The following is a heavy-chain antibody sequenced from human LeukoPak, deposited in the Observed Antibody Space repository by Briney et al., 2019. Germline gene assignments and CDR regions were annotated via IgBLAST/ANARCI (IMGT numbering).Heavy chain of an antibody. D-gene: IGHD6-13*01. Sequence: PGGSLRLSCAASGFTFSSYGMHWVRQAPGKGLEWVAFIRYDGSNKYYADSVKGRFTISRDNSKNTLYLQMNSLRAEDTAVYYCAKDGYSSSPRGYYMDVWGKGTTVTVSS. CDR3: AKDGYSSSPRGYYMDV. V-gene: IGHV3-30*02. J-gene: IGHJ6*03. CDR1: GFTFSSYG. CDR2: IRYDGSNK.